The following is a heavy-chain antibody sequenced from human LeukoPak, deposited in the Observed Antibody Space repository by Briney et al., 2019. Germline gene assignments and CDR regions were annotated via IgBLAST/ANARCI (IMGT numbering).Heavy chain of an antibody. CDR2: INHSGST. V-gene: IGHV4-34*01. Sequence: PSETLSLTCAVYGGSFSGYYWSWIRQPPGKGLEWIGEINHSGSTNYNPSLKSRVTISVDTSKNQFSLKLSSVTAADTAVYYCAREEKRWLQFGPWGQGTLVTVSS. J-gene: IGHJ5*02. CDR3: AREEKRWLQFGP. D-gene: IGHD5-24*01. CDR1: GGSFSGYY.